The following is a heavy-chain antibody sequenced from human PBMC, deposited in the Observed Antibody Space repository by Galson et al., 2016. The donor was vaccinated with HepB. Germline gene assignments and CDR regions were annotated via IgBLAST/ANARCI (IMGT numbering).Heavy chain of an antibody. J-gene: IGHJ5*02. Sequence: SVKVSCKASGGALRNYAIDWVRQAPGQGLEWMGGIIPSFGTANYAQKFQGRLTITADKSTSTPYMELSSLRSEDTAVYYCARADTYCSGGGCYSIRFDPWGQGTLVTVSS. CDR3: ARADTYCSGGGCYSIRFDP. CDR1: GGALRNYA. CDR2: IIPSFGTA. V-gene: IGHV1-69*06. D-gene: IGHD2-15*01.